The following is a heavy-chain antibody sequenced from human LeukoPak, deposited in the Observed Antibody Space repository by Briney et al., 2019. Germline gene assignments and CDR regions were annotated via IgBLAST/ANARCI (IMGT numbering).Heavy chain of an antibody. J-gene: IGHJ4*02. CDR1: GYSFTSYW. CDR3: ARSGYYYDSSGYYQYDY. CDR2: IYPGDSNT. Sequence: AASLKISSKGSGYSFTSYWIGWVRQMPGKGREWMGIIYPGDSNTRYSPSFQGQVTISADKSISTASLQWSSLKASDTAMYYCARSGYYYDSSGYYQYDYWGQGTLVTVSS. D-gene: IGHD3-22*01. V-gene: IGHV5-51*01.